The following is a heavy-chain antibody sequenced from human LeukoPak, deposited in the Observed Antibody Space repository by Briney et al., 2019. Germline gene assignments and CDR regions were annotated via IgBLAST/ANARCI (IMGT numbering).Heavy chain of an antibody. CDR2: ISGGGDSI. V-gene: IGHV3-23*01. Sequence: GGSLRLSCAASGFTFSNYAMSWVRQAPGRGLEWVSTISGGGDSIYYADSVKGRSTISRDNSKNTLYLQMKSLRVEDTAVYYCAKESPQFDYWGQGTLVTVSS. CDR1: GFTFSNYA. CDR3: AKESPQFDY. J-gene: IGHJ4*02.